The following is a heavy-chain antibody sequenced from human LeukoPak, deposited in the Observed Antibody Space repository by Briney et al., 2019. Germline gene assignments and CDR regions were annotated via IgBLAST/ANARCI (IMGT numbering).Heavy chain of an antibody. CDR2: VDYTGSP. V-gene: IGHV4-39*01. CDR1: GGSVSSSSYN. J-gene: IGHJ4*02. Sequence: SETLSLTCSVSGGSVSSSSYNWGWIRQPPGKGLEWIGSVDYTGSPYYNPSLKSRVTLSVDTSKNQFSLKLSSVTAADTAVYYCARGYSGSYLGFDYWGQGTLVTVSS. CDR3: ARGYSGSYLGFDY. D-gene: IGHD1-26*01.